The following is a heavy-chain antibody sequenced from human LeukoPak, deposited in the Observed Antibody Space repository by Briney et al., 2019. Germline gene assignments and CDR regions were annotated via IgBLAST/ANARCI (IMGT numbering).Heavy chain of an antibody. V-gene: IGHV3-48*01. CDR3: ARDAGFWSGYYEIDY. J-gene: IGHJ4*02. Sequence: GGSLRLSCAASGFTFSSYSMNWVRQAPGKGLEWVSYISSSSSTICYADSVKGRFTISRDNAKNSLYLQMNSLRAEDTAVYYCARDAGFWSGYYEIDYWGQGTLVTVSS. CDR2: ISSSSSTI. D-gene: IGHD3-3*01. CDR1: GFTFSSYS.